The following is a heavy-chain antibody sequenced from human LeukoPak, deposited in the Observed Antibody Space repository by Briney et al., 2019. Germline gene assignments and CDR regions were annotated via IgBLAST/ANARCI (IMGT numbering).Heavy chain of an antibody. V-gene: IGHV3-30*04. CDR1: GFTFSSYA. Sequence: GGSLRLSCAASGFTFSSYAMHWVRQAPGKGLEWVAVISYDGSNKYYADSVKGRFTISRDNSKNTLYLQMNSLRAEDTAVYYCAKDRSAVLEYFQHWGQGTLVTVSS. CDR3: AKDRSAVLEYFQH. D-gene: IGHD2-2*01. J-gene: IGHJ1*01. CDR2: ISYDGSNK.